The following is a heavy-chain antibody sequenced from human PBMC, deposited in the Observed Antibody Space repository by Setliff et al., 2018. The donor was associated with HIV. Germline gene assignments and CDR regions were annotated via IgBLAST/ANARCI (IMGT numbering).Heavy chain of an antibody. CDR3: SKVSEHRTSSGSFYYYMDV. CDR1: GGTFSSYS. Sequence: ASVKVSCKASGGTFSSYSITWVRQAPGQGLEWVGAIIPLFGTANYAQKFQGRVTITADDSTSTVYMEVRSLRSADTAVYYCSKVSEHRTSSGSFYYYMDVWGEGTTVTV. CDR2: IIPLFGTA. D-gene: IGHD6-6*01. J-gene: IGHJ6*03. V-gene: IGHV1-69*13.